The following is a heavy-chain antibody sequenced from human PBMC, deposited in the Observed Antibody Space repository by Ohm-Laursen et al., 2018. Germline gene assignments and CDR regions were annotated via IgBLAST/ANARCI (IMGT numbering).Heavy chain of an antibody. V-gene: IGHV3-30*02. CDR1: GFAFNTYA. Sequence: SLRLSCAASGFAFNTYAMHWVRQAPGKGLEWVAMIYYDGSNKYYADSVKGRFTISRDISKNTLFLQMNSLRLEDTAVYYCAKDGEQLAQYYFEDWGQGTPVTVSS. CDR2: IYYDGSNK. J-gene: IGHJ4*02. D-gene: IGHD1-26*01. CDR3: AKDGEQLAQYYFED.